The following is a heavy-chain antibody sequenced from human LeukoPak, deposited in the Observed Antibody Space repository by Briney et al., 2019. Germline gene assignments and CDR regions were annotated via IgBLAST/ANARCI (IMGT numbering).Heavy chain of an antibody. CDR3: ARVGASLPDAFDV. V-gene: IGHV3-66*01. J-gene: IGHJ3*01. Sequence: GGSLRLSCAASGFTVSSNYMSWVRQAPGKGLEWVSVIYSGGSTYYADSVKGRFTFSRDNSKNTLYLQMGSLRAEDMAVYYCARVGASLPDAFDVWGQGTMVTVSS. D-gene: IGHD4/OR15-4a*01. CDR1: GFTVSSNY. CDR2: IYSGGST.